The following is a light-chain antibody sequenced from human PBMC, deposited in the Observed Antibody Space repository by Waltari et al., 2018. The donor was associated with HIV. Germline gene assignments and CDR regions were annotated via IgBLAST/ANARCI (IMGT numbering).Light chain of an antibody. CDR2: KTS. V-gene: IGKV1-5*03. Sequence: QLTQPPSTLSAGVGDKVTITCRASQIIGNWLAWYQQKPGKPPKFLNYKTSYLESGVPSRFSGSVSGADFTLIIDVLQPDDFATYYCQQYNSHSYAFGQGT. J-gene: IGKJ2*01. CDR1: QIIGNW. CDR3: QQYNSHSYA.